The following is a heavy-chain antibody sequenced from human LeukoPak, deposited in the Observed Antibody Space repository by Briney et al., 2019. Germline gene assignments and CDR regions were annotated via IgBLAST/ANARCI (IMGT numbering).Heavy chain of an antibody. CDR2: IYSSGST. CDR1: GGSISSYY. Sequence: PSETLSLTCTVSGGSISSYYWSWIRQPPGKGLEWIGYIYSSGSTNYNPSLKSRVTMSVDTSKNQFSLYPSSVTAADTAVYYCARYGGDYSNAFDIWGQGTMVTVSS. CDR3: ARYGGDYSNAFDI. V-gene: IGHV4-59*01. J-gene: IGHJ3*02. D-gene: IGHD2-21*01.